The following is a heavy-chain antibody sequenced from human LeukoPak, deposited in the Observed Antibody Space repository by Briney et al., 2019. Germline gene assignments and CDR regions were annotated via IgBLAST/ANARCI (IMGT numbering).Heavy chain of an antibody. V-gene: IGHV3-48*03. J-gene: IGHJ3*01. CDR1: GFTFSSYE. Sequence: GGSLRLSCAASGFTFSSYEMNWVRQAPGKGLEWVSYIDSSGSSIYYADSVEGRFTISRDNVKNSLYLQMNSLRAEDTAVYYCARDQGMTGAFDFWGQGTVVTVS. CDR2: IDSSGSSI. CDR3: ARDQGMTGAFDF.